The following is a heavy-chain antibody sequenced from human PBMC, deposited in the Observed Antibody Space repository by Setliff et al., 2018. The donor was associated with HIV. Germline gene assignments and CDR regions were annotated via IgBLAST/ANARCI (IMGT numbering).Heavy chain of an antibody. V-gene: IGHV3-48*03. CDR3: AKVPLFVVVPAALGGMDV. CDR1: GFTFSNYE. D-gene: IGHD2-2*01. J-gene: IGHJ6*02. CDR2: ISAGSSLI. Sequence: PGGSLRLSCAASGFTFSNYEMSWVRQAPGKGLEWVAYISAGSSLIYYVESVKGRFTISRDNAKNSLYLQMNTLRAEDTAVYYCAKVPLFVVVPAALGGMDVWGQGTTVTVSS.